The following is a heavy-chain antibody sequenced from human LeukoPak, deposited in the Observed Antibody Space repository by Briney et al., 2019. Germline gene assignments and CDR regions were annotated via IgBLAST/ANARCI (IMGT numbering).Heavy chain of an antibody. V-gene: IGHV1-8*01. J-gene: IGHJ6*02. D-gene: IGHD2-2*01. CDR3: AREYQQNYYYYYGMDV. Sequence: ASVKVSCKASGYTFTSYDINWVRQAPGQGLEWMGWMNPNSGNTGYAQKFQGRVTMTRNTSISTAYMELSSLRSEDTAVYYCAREYQQNYYYYYGMDVWGQGTTVTVSS. CDR1: GYTFTSYD. CDR2: MNPNSGNT.